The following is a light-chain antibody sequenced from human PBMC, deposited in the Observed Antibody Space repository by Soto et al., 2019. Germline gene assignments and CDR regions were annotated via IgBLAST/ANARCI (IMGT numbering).Light chain of an antibody. CDR3: SSYTNFNTWV. J-gene: IGLJ2*01. CDR2: EVN. Sequence: QSALTQPASVSGSPGQSITISCAGTSSDIGHYNDVSWYQQHPGQAPKLMIYEVNNRPSGISNRFSGSKSGNTASLTISGLQAEDEADYYCSSYTNFNTWVFGGGTKVTVL. V-gene: IGLV2-14*01. CDR1: SSDIGHYND.